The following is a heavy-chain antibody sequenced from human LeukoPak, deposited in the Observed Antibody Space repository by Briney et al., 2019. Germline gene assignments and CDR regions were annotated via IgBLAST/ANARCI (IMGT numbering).Heavy chain of an antibody. CDR3: ARGEYSSSWYPFDY. V-gene: IGHV1-8*01. Sequence: ASVKVSCKTSGYTFTGYDINWVRRAPGQGLEWMGWMKSNSGDTHFAQKFQGRLTMTRNTSISTAFMELSSLRSEGTAVYYCARGEYSSSWYPFDYWGQGSLVTVSS. CDR1: GYTFTGYD. J-gene: IGHJ4*02. D-gene: IGHD6-13*01. CDR2: MKSNSGDT.